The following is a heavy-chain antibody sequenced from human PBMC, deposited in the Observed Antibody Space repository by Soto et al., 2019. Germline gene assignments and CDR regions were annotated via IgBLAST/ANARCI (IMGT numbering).Heavy chain of an antibody. CDR1: GGSISGYY. V-gene: IGHV4-59*01. D-gene: IGHD2-21*02. CDR3: ARDLWGYCGTDCYPLDV. J-gene: IGHJ6*02. CDR2: MYNTGST. Sequence: QVQLQESGPGLVKPSETLSLTCTVSGGSISGYYWSWIRQPPGKGLEWIGYMYNTGSTVYNPSFKCRVTISVDTSKNQFSLKLHSVTAADTAVYYCARDLWGYCGTDCYPLDVWGQGTTVTVSS.